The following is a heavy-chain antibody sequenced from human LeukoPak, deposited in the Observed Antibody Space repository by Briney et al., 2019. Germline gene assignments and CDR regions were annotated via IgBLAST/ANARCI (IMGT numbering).Heavy chain of an antibody. CDR3: AKVNGEVRGVSDY. Sequence: PGGPLRLSCAASGFTFSSYAMSWVRQAPGKGPEWVSAISGSGGSTYYADSVKGRFTISRDNSKNTLYLQMNSLRAEDTAVYYCAKVNGEVRGVSDYWGQGTLVTVSS. D-gene: IGHD3-10*01. CDR2: ISGSGGST. V-gene: IGHV3-23*01. CDR1: GFTFSSYA. J-gene: IGHJ4*02.